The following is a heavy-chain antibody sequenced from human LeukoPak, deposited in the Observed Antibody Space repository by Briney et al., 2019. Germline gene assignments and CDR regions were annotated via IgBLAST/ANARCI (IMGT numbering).Heavy chain of an antibody. CDR1: GYTLTELS. D-gene: IGHD3-3*01. J-gene: IGHJ5*02. V-gene: IGHV1-24*01. CDR2: FDPEDGET. CDR3: ATGYTIFGVVSEIDL. Sequence: ASVKVSCKVSGYTLTELSMHWVRQARGKGLEWMGGFDPEDGETIYAQKFQGRVTMTEDTSTDTAYMELSSLRSEDTAVYYCATGYTIFGVVSEIDLWGQGTLVSVSS.